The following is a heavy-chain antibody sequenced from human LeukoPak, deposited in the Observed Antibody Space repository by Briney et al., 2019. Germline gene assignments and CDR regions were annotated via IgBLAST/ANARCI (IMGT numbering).Heavy chain of an antibody. D-gene: IGHD3-10*01. J-gene: IGHJ4*02. CDR3: AITMVRGVRDV. Sequence: SVKVSCKASGGTFSSYAISWVRQAPGQGLEWMGRIIPILGIANYAQKFQGRVTITADKSTSTAYMGLSSLRSEDTAVYYCAITMVRGVRDVWGQGTLVTVSS. CDR1: GGTFSSYA. CDR2: IIPILGIA. V-gene: IGHV1-69*04.